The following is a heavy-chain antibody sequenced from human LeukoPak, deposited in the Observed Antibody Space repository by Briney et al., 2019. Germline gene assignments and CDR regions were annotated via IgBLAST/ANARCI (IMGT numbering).Heavy chain of an antibody. J-gene: IGHJ6*03. V-gene: IGHV1-8*03. CDR2: MNPNSGNT. CDR1: GYTFTGYH. CDR3: AISSTSGGYYYYYYMDV. Sequence: GASVKVSCKASGYTFTGYHIHWVRQAAGQGLEWMGWMNPNSGNTGYAQKFQGRVTITRNTSISTAYMELSSLRSEDTAVYYCAISSTSGGYYYYYYMDVWGKGTTVTVSS. D-gene: IGHD2-2*01.